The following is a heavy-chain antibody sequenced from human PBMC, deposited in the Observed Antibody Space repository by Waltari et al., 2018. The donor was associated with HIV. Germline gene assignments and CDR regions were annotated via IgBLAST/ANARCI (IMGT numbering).Heavy chain of an antibody. J-gene: IGHJ4*02. Sequence: QVQLQESGPGLVKPSETLSLTCAVSGYSISSGYYWGWIRQPPGKGLEWIGSIYHSGSTYYNPSLNSRVTRSVDTSKNQFSLKLSSVTAADTAVYYCARQIQCSGGSCHDAYFDYWGQGTLVTVSS. CDR1: GYSISSGYY. CDR2: IYHSGST. V-gene: IGHV4-38-2*01. CDR3: ARQIQCSGGSCHDAYFDY. D-gene: IGHD2-15*01.